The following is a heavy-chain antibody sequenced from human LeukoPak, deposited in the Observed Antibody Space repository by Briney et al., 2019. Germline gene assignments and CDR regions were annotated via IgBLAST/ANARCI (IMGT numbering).Heavy chain of an antibody. CDR3: AKDDFGDYGDAFEI. J-gene: IGHJ3*02. V-gene: IGHV3-30*18. CDR1: GFTLSGYG. D-gene: IGHD4-17*01. CDR2: ISYDGSNK. Sequence: GGSLRLSCAASGFTLSGYGMHWVRQTPGMGLEWVAVISYDGSNKYYADSVKGRFTISRDNSKNTLYLQMNSLRAEDTAVYYCAKDDFGDYGDAFEIWGQGTMVTVSS.